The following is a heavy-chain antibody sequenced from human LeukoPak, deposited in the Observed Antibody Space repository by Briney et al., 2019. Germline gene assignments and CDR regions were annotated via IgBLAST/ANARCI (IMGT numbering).Heavy chain of an antibody. CDR1: GFTFSSYA. V-gene: IGHV3-23*01. D-gene: IGHD5-18*01. Sequence: GGPLRLSCAASGFTFSSYAMSWVRQAPGKGLEWVSSISDSGGSTYYADSVKGRFTISRDDAKNTLYLQVNSLRAEDTAVYFCARGGSDTAMAHDYWGQGTLVTVSS. J-gene: IGHJ4*02. CDR2: ISDSGGST. CDR3: ARGGSDTAMAHDY.